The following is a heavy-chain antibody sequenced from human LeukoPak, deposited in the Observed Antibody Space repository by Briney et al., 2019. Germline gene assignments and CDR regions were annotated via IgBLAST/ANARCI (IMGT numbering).Heavy chain of an antibody. V-gene: IGHV3-66*01. J-gene: IGHJ4*02. CDR2: IYSGGRT. Sequence: GGSLRLSRAASGFTVSSNFMTWVRQAPGKGLEWVSVIYSGGRTYYADSVKDRFTISRDNSKNMPYLQMNSLRAEDTAVYYCARGGLNTMYYWGQGTLVTVSS. D-gene: IGHD5-24*01. CDR3: ARGGLNTMYY. CDR1: GFTVSSNF.